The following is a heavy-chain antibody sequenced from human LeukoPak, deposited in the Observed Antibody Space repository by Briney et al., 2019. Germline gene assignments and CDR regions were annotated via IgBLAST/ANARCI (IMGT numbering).Heavy chain of an antibody. CDR2: ISGSGDTT. J-gene: IGHJ6*03. CDR1: GFTFSNYA. D-gene: IGHD3-3*02. V-gene: IGHV3-23*01. Sequence: AGGSLRLSCAASGFTFSNYAMRWVRQAPGKGLEWVSGISGSGDTTYYADSVKGRFTISRDNSKNTLHLQMNSLRAEDTAVYYCAKDPFSTLYYYYMDVWGKGTTVTVSS. CDR3: AKDPFSTLYYYYMDV.